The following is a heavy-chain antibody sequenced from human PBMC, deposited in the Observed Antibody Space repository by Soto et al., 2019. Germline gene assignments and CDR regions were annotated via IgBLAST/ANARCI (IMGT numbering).Heavy chain of an antibody. Sequence: SETLSLTCTVSGGSVSSGSYYWSWIRQPPGKGLEWIGYIYYSGSTNYNPSLKSRVTISVDTSKNQFSLKLSSVTAADTAVYYCARVVGSSSSWYEFDYWGQGTLVTSPQ. V-gene: IGHV4-61*01. CDR3: ARVVGSSSSWYEFDY. CDR2: IYYSGST. D-gene: IGHD6-13*01. CDR1: GGSVSSGSYY. J-gene: IGHJ4*02.